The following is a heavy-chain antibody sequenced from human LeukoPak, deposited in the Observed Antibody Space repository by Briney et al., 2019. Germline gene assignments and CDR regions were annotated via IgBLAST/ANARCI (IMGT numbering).Heavy chain of an antibody. Sequence: SETLSLTCAVYGGSFSGYYWSWIRQPPGKGLEWIGEINHSGSTNYNPSLKNRVTISVDTSKNQFSLKLSSVTAADTAVYYCARGLPRIVVVPAASYGGVDPWGQGTLVTVSS. CDR1: GGSFSGYY. V-gene: IGHV4-34*01. CDR2: INHSGST. CDR3: ARGLPRIVVVPAASYGGVDP. J-gene: IGHJ5*02. D-gene: IGHD2-2*01.